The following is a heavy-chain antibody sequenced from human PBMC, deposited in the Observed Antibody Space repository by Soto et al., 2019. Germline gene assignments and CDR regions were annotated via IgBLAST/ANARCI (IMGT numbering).Heavy chain of an antibody. CDR1: GFTFSSFW. D-gene: IGHD3-10*01. V-gene: IGHV3-74*01. CDR2: INTDVSST. CDR3: AKRGVVICGLSY. J-gene: IGHJ4*02. Sequence: EVQLVESGGGLVQPGGSLRLSCAVSGFTFSSFWMHWVRQAPGEGLVWVSRINTDVSSTSYADSVKGRFTISRDNARNILDLEMKRLRCEDTGMYCCAKRGVVICGLSYWGLGTLVTVSS.